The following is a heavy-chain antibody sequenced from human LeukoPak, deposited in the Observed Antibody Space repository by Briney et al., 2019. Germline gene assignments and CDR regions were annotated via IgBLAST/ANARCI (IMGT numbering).Heavy chain of an antibody. J-gene: IGHJ5*02. CDR3: ARMDYYESSGYTNNWFDP. Sequence: ASVKVSCKASGYTLTSYDINWVRQATGQGLEWMGWMNPKSGNTGYAQKFQGRITMTRNTSISAAYMELSSLRSEDTAVYYCARMDYYESSGYTNNWFDPWGQGTLVTVSS. V-gene: IGHV1-8*01. CDR2: MNPKSGNT. CDR1: GYTLTSYD. D-gene: IGHD3-22*01.